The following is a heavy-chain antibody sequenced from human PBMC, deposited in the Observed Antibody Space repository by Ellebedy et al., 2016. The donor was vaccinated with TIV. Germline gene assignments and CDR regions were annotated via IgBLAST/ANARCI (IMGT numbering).Heavy chain of an antibody. CDR1: GFTFSSYA. CDR3: AKISPTHRGAFDI. D-gene: IGHD3-3*02. Sequence: GESLKISXAASGFTFSSYAMSCLRQAPGKGLEWVSVFGGRSTTTYYADSVKGRFTISRDNSKNTLFLQMNSLRGDDTARYYCAKISPTHRGAFDIWGQGTMVTVSS. J-gene: IGHJ3*02. CDR2: FGGRSTTT. V-gene: IGHV3-23*01.